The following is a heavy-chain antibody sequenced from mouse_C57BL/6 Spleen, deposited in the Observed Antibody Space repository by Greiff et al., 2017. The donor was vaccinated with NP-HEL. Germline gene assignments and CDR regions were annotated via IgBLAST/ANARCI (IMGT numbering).Heavy chain of an antibody. CDR2: IHPNSVST. J-gene: IGHJ2*01. CDR1: GYTFTSYW. Sequence: QVQLKQPGAELVKPGASVKLSCKASGYTFTSYWMHWVKQRPGQGLEWIGMIHPNSVSTNYNEKFKSKATLTVDKSSSTAYMQLSSLTSEDSAVYYCARVYGSSFDYWGQGTTLTVSS. V-gene: IGHV1-64*01. D-gene: IGHD1-1*01. CDR3: ARVYGSSFDY.